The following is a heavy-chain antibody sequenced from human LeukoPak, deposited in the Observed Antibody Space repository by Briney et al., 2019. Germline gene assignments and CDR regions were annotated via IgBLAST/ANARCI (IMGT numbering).Heavy chain of an antibody. D-gene: IGHD3-3*01. CDR1: GYTFTSYG. CDR3: ARTGITIFGVVIRYYYYMDV. Sequence: SVKVSCKASGYTFTSYGISWVRQAPGQGLEWMGWISAYNGNTNYAQKLQGRVTMTTDTSTSTAYMELRSLRSDDTAVYYCARTGITIFGVVIRYYYYMDVWGKGTTVTVSS. CDR2: ISAYNGNT. J-gene: IGHJ6*03. V-gene: IGHV1-18*01.